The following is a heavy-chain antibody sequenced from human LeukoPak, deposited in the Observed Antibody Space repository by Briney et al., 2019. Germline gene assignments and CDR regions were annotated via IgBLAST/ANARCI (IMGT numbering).Heavy chain of an antibody. J-gene: IGHJ4*02. CDR2: IKSKSDGWTT. Sequence: GGSLRLSCAASGFTFGNAWMTWVRQAPGKGLEWVGRIKSKSDGWTTDYAAPVKGRFTISRDDSKNTLYLQMNSLKTEDTAVYYCTTGGGDYGSVTYWGQGTLVTVSS. CDR1: GFTFGNAW. V-gene: IGHV3-15*01. CDR3: TTGGGDYGSVTY. D-gene: IGHD3-10*01.